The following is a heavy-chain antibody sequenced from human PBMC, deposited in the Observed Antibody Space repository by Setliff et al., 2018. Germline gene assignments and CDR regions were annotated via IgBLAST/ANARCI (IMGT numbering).Heavy chain of an antibody. Sequence: SETLSLTCTVSGGSISSGSYYWSWIRQTAGKGLEWIGRIYTSGSTNYNPSLKSRVTISVDTSKNQFSLKLSSVTAADTAVYYCARAFTYYNFWSGYGYGMDVWGQGTTVTV. CDR1: GGSISSGSYY. CDR2: IYTSGST. J-gene: IGHJ6*02. D-gene: IGHD3-3*01. CDR3: ARAFTYYNFWSGYGYGMDV. V-gene: IGHV4-61*02.